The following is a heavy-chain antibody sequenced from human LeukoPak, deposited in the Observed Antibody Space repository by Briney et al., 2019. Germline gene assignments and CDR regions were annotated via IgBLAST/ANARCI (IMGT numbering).Heavy chain of an antibody. Sequence: SETLSLTCAVSGGSISSSNWWSWVRQPPGKGLEWIGEIYHSGSTNYNPSLESRVTISVDKSKNQFSLKLSSVTAADTAVYYCARGGTGFWSGGDAFDIWGQGTMVTVSS. CDR2: IYHSGST. D-gene: IGHD3-3*01. CDR1: GGSISSSNW. V-gene: IGHV4-4*02. J-gene: IGHJ3*02. CDR3: ARGGTGFWSGGDAFDI.